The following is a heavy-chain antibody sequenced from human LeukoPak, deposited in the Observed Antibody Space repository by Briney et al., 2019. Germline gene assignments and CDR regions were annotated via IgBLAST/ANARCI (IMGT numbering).Heavy chain of an antibody. CDR1: GFTFSSYA. CDR3: AKTGDSSGFYYGVGY. J-gene: IGHJ4*02. V-gene: IGHV3-23*01. D-gene: IGHD3-22*01. CDR2: ISGSGGST. Sequence: GGSLRLSXVASGFTFSSYAMTWVRQAPGKGLEWVSAISGSGGSTYYADSVKGRFTISRDNSKNTLYVQMNSLRAEDTAVYYCAKTGDSSGFYYGVGYWGQGTLVTVSS.